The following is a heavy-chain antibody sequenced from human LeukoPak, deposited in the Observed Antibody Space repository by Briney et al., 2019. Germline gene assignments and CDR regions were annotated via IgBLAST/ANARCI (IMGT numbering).Heavy chain of an antibody. CDR1: GFTFSTYA. CDR3: AREARVGALDY. CDR2: ISNTGLST. Sequence: GGSLRLSCAASGFTFSTYAMSWVRQAPGKGLEWVSAISNTGLSTYYADSVKGRFTISRDNSKNTLYLQMNSLRAEDTAVYYCAREARVGALDYWGQGTLVTVSS. V-gene: IGHV3-23*01. J-gene: IGHJ4*02. D-gene: IGHD1-26*01.